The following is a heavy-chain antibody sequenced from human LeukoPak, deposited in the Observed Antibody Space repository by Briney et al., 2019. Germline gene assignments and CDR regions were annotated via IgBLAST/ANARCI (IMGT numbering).Heavy chain of an antibody. V-gene: IGHV1-2*02. CDR1: GYTFTGYY. J-gene: IGHJ5*02. CDR2: INPNSGGT. CDR3: AREQLGGYCSSTSCYNWFDP. Sequence: ASVKVSCKASGYTFTGYYMHWVRQAPGQGLEWMGWINPNSGGTNYAQKFQGRVTMTRDTSISTAYMELSRLRSDDTAMYYCAREQLGGYCSSTSCYNWFDPWGQGTLVTVSS. D-gene: IGHD2-2*01.